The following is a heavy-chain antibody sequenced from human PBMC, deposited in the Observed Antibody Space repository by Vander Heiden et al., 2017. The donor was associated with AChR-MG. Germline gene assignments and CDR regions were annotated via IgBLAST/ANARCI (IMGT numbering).Heavy chain of an antibody. Sequence: EVQLVASGGGLVQPGGSLRLSCAASGFTFSSYWMSWVRQAPGKGLEWVANIKQDGSEKYYVDSVKGRFTISRDNAKNSLYLQMNSLRAEDTAVYYCARTMNDFWSGEGASWGQGTLVTVSS. J-gene: IGHJ4*02. V-gene: IGHV3-7*01. D-gene: IGHD3-3*01. CDR2: IKQDGSEK. CDR3: ARTMNDFWSGEGAS. CDR1: GFTFSSYW.